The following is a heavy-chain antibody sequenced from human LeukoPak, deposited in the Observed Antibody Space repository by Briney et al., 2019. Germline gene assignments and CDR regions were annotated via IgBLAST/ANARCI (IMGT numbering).Heavy chain of an antibody. Sequence: PGGSLRLSCAASGITFSSYWMHWVRQAPGKGLVWVSRINSDGSSTSYADSVKGRFTISRDNAKNMVYLQMNSLRAEDTAVYYCIRDSSGYYGGFFYWGQGTLVTVSS. CDR3: IRDSSGYYGGFFY. D-gene: IGHD3-22*01. V-gene: IGHV3-74*01. J-gene: IGHJ4*02. CDR1: GITFSSYW. CDR2: INSDGSST.